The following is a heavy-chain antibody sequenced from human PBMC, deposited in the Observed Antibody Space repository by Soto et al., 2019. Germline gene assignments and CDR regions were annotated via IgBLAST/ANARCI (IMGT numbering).Heavy chain of an antibody. CDR2: IGYRGSTT. J-gene: IGHJ4*02. D-gene: IGHD6-13*01. Sequence: SGGSLRLSCAASGFTFSSYGMHWVRQAPGKGLEWVAFIGYRGSTTYFEESVEGRFTISRDNSKNTLYLQMNSLRAEDTAVYYCAKDQGSSWYEIDYWGQGTLVTVSS. V-gene: IGHV3-30*02. CDR1: GFTFSSYG. CDR3: AKDQGSSWYEIDY.